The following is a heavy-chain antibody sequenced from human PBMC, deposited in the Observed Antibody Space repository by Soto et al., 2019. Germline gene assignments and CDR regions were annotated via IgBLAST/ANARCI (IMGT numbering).Heavy chain of an antibody. V-gene: IGHV3-30*04. CDR3: AREYGYGYYYYCDMDF. Sequence: PGGSLRLSCAASGFTLSSYAMHWVRQAPGKGPEWVAVISYDGRNKYYADSVKGRFTISRDNSKSTLYLQMNSLSAEDTAVYYCAREYGYGYYYYCDMDFWGRGTTVAVSS. CDR2: ISYDGRNK. CDR1: GFTLSSYA. D-gene: IGHD5-18*01. J-gene: IGHJ6*02.